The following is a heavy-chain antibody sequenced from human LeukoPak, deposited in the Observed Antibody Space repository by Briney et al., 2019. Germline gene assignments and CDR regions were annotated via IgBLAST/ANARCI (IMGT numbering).Heavy chain of an antibody. V-gene: IGHV3-64*01. D-gene: IGHD6-19*01. CDR2: ISSNGGST. CDR3: ASGYSSGWYWSDGDY. J-gene: IGHJ4*02. CDR1: GFTFSSYG. Sequence: GGSLRLSCAASGFTFSSYGMHWVRQAPGKGLEYVSAISSNGGSTYYANSVKGRFTISRDNSKNTLYLQMGSLRAEDMAVYYCASGYSSGWYWSDGDYWGQGTLVTVSS.